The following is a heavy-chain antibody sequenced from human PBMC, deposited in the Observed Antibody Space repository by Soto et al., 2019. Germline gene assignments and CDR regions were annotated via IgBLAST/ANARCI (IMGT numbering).Heavy chain of an antibody. CDR2: ISYDGSNK. V-gene: IGHV3-30*18. D-gene: IGHD3-9*01. Sequence: GGSLRLSCAASGFTFSSYGMHWVRQAPGKGLEWVAVISYDGSNKYYADSVKGRFTISRDNSKNTLYLQMNSLRAEDTAVYSCAKDLYYDLLTGPFDYWGQGTLVTVSS. CDR3: AKDLYYDLLTGPFDY. CDR1: GFTFSSYG. J-gene: IGHJ4*02.